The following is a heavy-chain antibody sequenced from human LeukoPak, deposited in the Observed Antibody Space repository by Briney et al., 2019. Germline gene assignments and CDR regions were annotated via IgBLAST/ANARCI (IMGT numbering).Heavy chain of an antibody. Sequence: GGSLRLSCAASGFTFSRYGMHWVRQAPGKGLEWVSSISSSSRYIYYADSVKGRFTISRDNAKNSLYLQMDSLRAEDTAVFYCARDLTGMDVWGQGTTVTVSS. CDR3: ARDLTGMDV. V-gene: IGHV3-21*01. D-gene: IGHD3-9*01. CDR1: GFTFSRYG. CDR2: ISSSSRYI. J-gene: IGHJ6*02.